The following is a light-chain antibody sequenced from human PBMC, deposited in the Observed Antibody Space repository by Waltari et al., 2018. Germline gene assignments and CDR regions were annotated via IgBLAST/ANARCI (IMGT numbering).Light chain of an antibody. V-gene: IGLV2-14*01. CDR1: SSDVGGYNF. CDR2: DVS. J-gene: IGLJ2*01. CDR3: SSYTGGSTFVL. Sequence: QSALTQPASVSGSPGQSLTISCTGTSSDVGGYNFVSWYQQEPGKAPKVMIFDVSKRPSGVSDRFSGSKCGNTASLTISGLQAEDEADYYCSSYTGGSTFVLFGGGTKLTVL.